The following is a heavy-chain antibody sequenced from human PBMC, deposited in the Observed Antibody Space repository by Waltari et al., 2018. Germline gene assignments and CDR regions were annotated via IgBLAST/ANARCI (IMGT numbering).Heavy chain of an antibody. CDR2: IKQDGSEK. D-gene: IGHD2-2*01. J-gene: IGHJ4*02. Sequence: EVQLVESGGGLVQPGGSLRLSCAASGFTFSSYWMSWVRQAPGKGLEWVANIKQDGSEKYYVDSVKGRFTISRDNAKNSLYLQMNSLRAEDTAVYYCARDLLRYCSSTSCFGYFDYWGQGTLVTVSS. CDR1: GFTFSSYW. V-gene: IGHV3-7*01. CDR3: ARDLLRYCSSTSCFGYFDY.